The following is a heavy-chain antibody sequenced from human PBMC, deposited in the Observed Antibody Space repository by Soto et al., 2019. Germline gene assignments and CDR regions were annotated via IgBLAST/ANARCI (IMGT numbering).Heavy chain of an antibody. V-gene: IGHV5-51*01. D-gene: IGHD6-25*01. Sequence: ESLKISCKASGYSFTGYWIGWVRQMPGKGLEWMAMIYPGDSNTKYSPSFHGQVTISADKSTRTAYLQWRSLKASDTAMYYCASLFGYPPPFDYWGQGTLVTVSS. CDR2: IYPGDSNT. CDR1: GYSFTGYW. J-gene: IGHJ4*02. CDR3: ASLFGYPPPFDY.